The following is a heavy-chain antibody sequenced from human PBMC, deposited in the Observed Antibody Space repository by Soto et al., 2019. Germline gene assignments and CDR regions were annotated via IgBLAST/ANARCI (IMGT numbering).Heavy chain of an antibody. CDR2: INPSGGST. J-gene: IGHJ5*02. CDR1: GYTFTSYY. Sequence: QVQLVQSGAEVKKPGASVKVSCKASGYTFTSYYMNWVRQAPGQGLEWMGIINPSGGSTSYAQKLQGRVTMTRDTYTSTVYMEQSSLRSEDTAVYYCAMTIMVQAGIDPWGQGTLVTVSS. D-gene: IGHD3-10*01. CDR3: AMTIMVQAGIDP. V-gene: IGHV1-46*01.